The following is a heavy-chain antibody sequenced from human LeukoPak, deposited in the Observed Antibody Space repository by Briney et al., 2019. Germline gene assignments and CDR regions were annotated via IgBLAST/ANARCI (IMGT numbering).Heavy chain of an antibody. J-gene: IGHJ5*02. Sequence: GESLKISCKGSGYSFTSYWIGGVRQMPGKGLEWRGIIYPGDSDTRYSPSFQGQLNISADQSISTAYLQWSSLKASDTAMYYCARHLQKGRDGYNEPQFGPWGQGTLVTVSS. CDR3: ARHLQKGRDGYNEPQFGP. V-gene: IGHV5-51*01. CDR2: IYPGDSDT. CDR1: GYSFTSYW. D-gene: IGHD5-24*01.